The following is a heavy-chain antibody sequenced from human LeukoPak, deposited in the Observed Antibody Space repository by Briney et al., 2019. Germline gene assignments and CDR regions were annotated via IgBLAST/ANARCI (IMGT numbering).Heavy chain of an antibody. V-gene: IGHV4-61*02. J-gene: IGHJ5*02. CDR2: IYTSGST. CDR1: GGSISSGSYY. CDR3: ARDPYGKNWLDP. Sequence: SETLSLTCTVSGGSISSGSYYWSWIRQPAGKGLEWIGRIYTSGSTNYNPSLKSRVTISVDTSKNQFSLKLSSVTAADTAVYYCARDPYGKNWLDPWGQGTLVTVSS. D-gene: IGHD2-8*01.